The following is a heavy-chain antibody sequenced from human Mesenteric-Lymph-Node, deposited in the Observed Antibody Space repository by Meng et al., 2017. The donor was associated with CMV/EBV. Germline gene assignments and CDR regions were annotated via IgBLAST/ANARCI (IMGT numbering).Heavy chain of an antibody. V-gene: IGHV3-23*01. CDR3: AKETNYYDSSGHYEGAHY. J-gene: IGHJ4*02. Sequence: GESLKISCAASGFTFSTYSMNWVRQAPGKGLEWVSSLSGSGGGTYYADSVKGRFTISRDNSKNTLYLQMNSLRAEDTAIYYCAKETNYYDSSGHYEGAHYWGQGTLVTVSS. CDR2: LSGSGGGT. D-gene: IGHD3-22*01. CDR1: GFTFSTYS.